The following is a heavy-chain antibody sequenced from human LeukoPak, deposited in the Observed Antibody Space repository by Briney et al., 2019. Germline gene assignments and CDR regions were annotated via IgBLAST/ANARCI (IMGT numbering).Heavy chain of an antibody. D-gene: IGHD6-13*01. CDR2: IWYDGGNK. V-gene: IGHV3-33*01. J-gene: IGHJ6*03. CDR1: GFTFSSYG. CDR3: ARSPYSSSPHDYYYYYMDV. Sequence: GRSLRLSCAASGFTFSSYGMHWVRQAPGKGLEWVAVIWYDGGNKYYADSVKGRFTISRDNSKNTLYLQMNSLRAEDTAVYYCARSPYSSSPHDYYYYYMDVWGKGTTVTVPS.